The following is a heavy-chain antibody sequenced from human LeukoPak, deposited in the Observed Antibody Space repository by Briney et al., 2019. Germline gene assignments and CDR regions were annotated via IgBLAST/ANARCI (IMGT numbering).Heavy chain of an antibody. D-gene: IGHD4-17*01. CDR2: IKQDGSEK. J-gene: IGHJ4*02. CDR1: GFTFSSYW. CDR3: TTDLGDYGDYVRC. V-gene: IGHV3-7*01. Sequence: SGGSLRLSCAASGFTFSSYWMSWVRQAPGKGLEWVANIKQDGSEKYYVDSVKGRFTISRDNAKNSLYLQMNSLRAEDTAVYYCTTDLGDYGDYVRCWGQGTLVTVSS.